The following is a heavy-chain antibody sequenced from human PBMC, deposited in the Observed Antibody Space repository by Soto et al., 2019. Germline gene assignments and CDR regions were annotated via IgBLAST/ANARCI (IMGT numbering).Heavy chain of an antibody. J-gene: IGHJ6*02. V-gene: IGHV3-23*01. CDR2: ISGSGGST. D-gene: IGHD4-4*01. CDR3: AKDLRPYSNYYYYGMDV. CDR1: GFTFSSYA. Sequence: GGSLRLSCAASGFTFSSYAMSWVRQAPGKGLEWVSAISGSGGSTYYADSVEGRFTISRDNSKNTLYLQMNSLRAEDTAVYYCAKDLRPYSNYYYYGMDVWGQGTTVTVSS.